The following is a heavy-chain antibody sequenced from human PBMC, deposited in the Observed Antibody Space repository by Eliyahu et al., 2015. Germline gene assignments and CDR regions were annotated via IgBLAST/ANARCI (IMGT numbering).Heavy chain of an antibody. CDR2: IFQTGNS. V-gene: IGHV4-30-2*06. CDR1: AGSIYSGVYS. CDR3: GRGANVRGWDFINV. J-gene: IGHJ4*02. D-gene: IGHD3-10*01. Sequence: LQESGSGLVRPSETLSLTCSVSAGSIYSGVYSWNWIRQSPTKGLEWIGKIFQTGNSQYNPSLGGRLSLGFDGSKNQFSLILRSVTAADTATYYCGRGANVRGWDFINVWGQGRPVTVSS.